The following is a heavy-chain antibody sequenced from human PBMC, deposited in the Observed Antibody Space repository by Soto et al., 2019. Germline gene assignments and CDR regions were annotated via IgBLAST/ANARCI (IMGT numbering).Heavy chain of an antibody. CDR1: GGSISDFY. J-gene: IGHJ3*01. Sequence: QVQLQESGPGLVKPSETLSLTCTVSGGSISDFYWSWIRQPPGKALEWIGYGYMYYSGSTYYNPSLEGRVSISVDPSNNQFSLRLPSVTAADTAVYYCARGSLSTVTANAFDVWGPGAPVTVSS. CDR3: ARGSLSTVTANAFDV. V-gene: IGHV4-59*01. CDR2: MYYSGST. D-gene: IGHD2-21*02.